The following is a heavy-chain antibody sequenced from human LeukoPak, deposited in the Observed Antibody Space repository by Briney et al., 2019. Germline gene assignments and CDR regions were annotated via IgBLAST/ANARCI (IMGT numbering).Heavy chain of an antibody. J-gene: IGHJ4*02. CDR2: INSDGSST. CDR1: GFTFSSYW. CDR3: ARAADSSGYYDY. Sequence: PGGSLRLSCAASGFTFSSYWMTWVRQTPGKGLVWVSRINSDGSSTSYADSVKGRFTISRDNAKNTLYLQMNSLRAEDTAVYYCARAADSSGYYDYWGQGTLVTVSS. D-gene: IGHD3-22*01. V-gene: IGHV3-74*01.